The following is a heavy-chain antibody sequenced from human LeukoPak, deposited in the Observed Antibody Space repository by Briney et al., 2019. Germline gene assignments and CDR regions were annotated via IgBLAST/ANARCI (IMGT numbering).Heavy chain of an antibody. V-gene: IGHV4-4*02. CDR1: GGSISSSNW. CDR3: AREEEFSPGTFDY. CDR2: IYHSGST. Sequence: KPSETLSLTCAVSGGSISSSNWWSWVRPPPGKGLEWIGEIYHSGSTNYNPSLKSRVTISVDTSKNQFSLKPSSVTAADTAVYYCAREEEFSPGTFDYWGQGTLVTVSS. J-gene: IGHJ4*02. D-gene: IGHD3-10*01.